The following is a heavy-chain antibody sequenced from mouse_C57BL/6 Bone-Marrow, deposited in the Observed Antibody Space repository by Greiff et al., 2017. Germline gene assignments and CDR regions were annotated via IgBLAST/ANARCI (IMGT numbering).Heavy chain of an antibody. Sequence: QVQLQQPGAELVRPGSSVKLSCKASGYTFTSYWMDWVKQRPGQGLEWIGNIYPSDSETHYNQKFKDKATLTVDKSSSTAYMQLSSLTSEDSAVYYCAHCGGWGFAYWGQGTLVTVS. CDR2: IYPSDSET. V-gene: IGHV1-61*01. CDR3: AHCGGWGFAY. J-gene: IGHJ3*01. CDR1: GYTFTSYW. D-gene: IGHD1-1*02.